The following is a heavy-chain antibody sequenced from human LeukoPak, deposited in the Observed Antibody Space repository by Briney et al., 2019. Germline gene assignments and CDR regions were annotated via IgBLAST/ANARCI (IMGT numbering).Heavy chain of an antibody. J-gene: IGHJ4*02. CDR2: IYYSVST. V-gene: IGHV4-59*01. D-gene: IGHD6-19*01. CDR1: VGSLSSYY. Sequence: SETLSLTCTVSVGSLSSYYWSWIRQPPGKGLEWIGYIYYSVSTNDNPSLKSRVTISVDTSKNQFSLKLSSVTAADTAVYYCARGPPYSSGWYVIDYWGQGTLVTVSS. CDR3: ARGPPYSSGWYVIDY.